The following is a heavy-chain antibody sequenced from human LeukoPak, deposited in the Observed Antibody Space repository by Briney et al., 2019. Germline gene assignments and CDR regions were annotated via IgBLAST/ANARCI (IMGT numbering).Heavy chain of an antibody. CDR3: ARVRSADTAMIFFDF. CDR2: ISFNSGRI. CDR1: GFTFHDYG. J-gene: IGHJ4*02. Sequence: PGVSLRLSCAASGFTFHDYGMHWVRLAPGKGLEWVSGISFNSGRIGYADSVKGRFTISRDNAKNSLYLQMNSLRAEDTAVYYCARVRSADTAMIFFDFWGQGTLVTVSS. V-gene: IGHV3-9*01. D-gene: IGHD5-18*01.